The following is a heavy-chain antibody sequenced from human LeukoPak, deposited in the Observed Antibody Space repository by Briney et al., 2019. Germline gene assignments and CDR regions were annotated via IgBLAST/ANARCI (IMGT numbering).Heavy chain of an antibody. CDR3: ARRGEPLGYYYYYMDV. D-gene: IGHD1-26*01. J-gene: IGHJ6*03. Sequence: SETLSLTCTVSGGSISSSSYYWGWIRQPPGKGLEWIGCIYYSGSTYYNPSLKSRVTISVDTSKNQFSLKLSSVTAADTAVYYCARRGEPLGYYYYYMDVWGKGTTVTVSS. V-gene: IGHV4-39*01. CDR1: GGSISSSSYY. CDR2: IYYSGST.